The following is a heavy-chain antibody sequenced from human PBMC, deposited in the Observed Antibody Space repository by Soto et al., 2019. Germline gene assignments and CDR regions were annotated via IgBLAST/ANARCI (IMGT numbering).Heavy chain of an antibody. CDR3: GAGIYCDSSGCRAP. Sequence: SVKVSCKTSGFTFTSSAIQWVLQARGQRLEWIGWIVVGSGNTNYAQKFQERVTITRDMSTSTAYMELSSLRSEDTAVYYCGAGIYCDSSGCRAPWGQGTLVTVSS. V-gene: IGHV1-58*02. D-gene: IGHD3-22*01. CDR1: GFTFTSSA. CDR2: IVVGSGNT. J-gene: IGHJ5*02.